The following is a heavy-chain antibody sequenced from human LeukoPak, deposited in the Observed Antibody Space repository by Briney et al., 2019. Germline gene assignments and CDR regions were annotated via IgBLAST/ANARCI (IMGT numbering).Heavy chain of an antibody. CDR3: ARRSSGAINSYFDY. Sequence: PGGSLRLSCAASGFTFSNYNMNWVRQAPGKGLEWVSYISTSSNTIYYADSVKGRFTISRDNAKNSLYLQMNSLRAEDTAVYCCARRSSGAINSYFDYWGQGTLVTVSS. D-gene: IGHD1-1*01. CDR2: ISTSSNTI. J-gene: IGHJ4*02. CDR1: GFTFSNYN. V-gene: IGHV3-48*01.